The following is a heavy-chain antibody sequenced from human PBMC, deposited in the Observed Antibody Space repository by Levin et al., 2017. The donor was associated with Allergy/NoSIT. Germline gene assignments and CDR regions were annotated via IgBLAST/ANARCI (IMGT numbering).Heavy chain of an antibody. D-gene: IGHD2-15*01. J-gene: IGHJ4*02. CDR2: MFYSGNT. CDR3: AGWVAATLTYYFDS. V-gene: IGHV4-39*01. CDR1: GGSISSSSYY. Sequence: SQTLSLTCTVSGGSISSSSYYWGWIRQPPGKGLEWIGSMFYSGNTDYNPSLESRVTISVDTSKNQFSLRLSSVTAADTAVYYCAGWVAATLTYYFDSWGQGTLVTISS.